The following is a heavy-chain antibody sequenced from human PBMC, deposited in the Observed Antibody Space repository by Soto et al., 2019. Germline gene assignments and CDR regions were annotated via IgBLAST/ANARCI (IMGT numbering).Heavy chain of an antibody. D-gene: IGHD3-10*01. J-gene: IGHJ3*02. Sequence: PSETLSLTCTVSGGSISSSSYYRGWIRQPPGKGLEWIGSIYYSGSTYYNPSLKSRVTISVDTSKNQFSLKLSSVTAADTAVYYCARGSWWITMVRGVHDAFDIWGQGTMVTVSS. V-gene: IGHV4-39*01. CDR2: IYYSGST. CDR1: GGSISSSSYY. CDR3: ARGSWWITMVRGVHDAFDI.